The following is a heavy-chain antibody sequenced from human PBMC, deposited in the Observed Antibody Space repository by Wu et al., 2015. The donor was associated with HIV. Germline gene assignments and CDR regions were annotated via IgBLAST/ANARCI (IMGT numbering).Heavy chain of an antibody. V-gene: IGHV1-2*02. CDR2: INPNSGGT. Sequence: QVQLVQSGAEVKKPGASVKVSCKASGYTFTGYYMHWVRQAPGQGLEWMGWINPNSGGTNYAQKFQGRVTMTRDTSISTAYMELSRLRSDDTAVYYCARVEDSSGYHLYYFDYWGQGTLVTVSS. J-gene: IGHJ4*02. CDR1: GYTFTGYY. D-gene: IGHD3-22*01. CDR3: ARVEDSSGYHLYYFDY.